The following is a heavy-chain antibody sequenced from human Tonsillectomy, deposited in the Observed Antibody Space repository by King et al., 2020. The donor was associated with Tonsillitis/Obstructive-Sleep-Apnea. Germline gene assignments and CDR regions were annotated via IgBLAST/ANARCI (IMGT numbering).Heavy chain of an antibody. V-gene: IGHV1-46*01. Sequence: QLVQSGXEVKKPGASVKVSCTASGYTFTTYYIHWVRQAPGQGLEWMGIINPNAGSTNYAQKFQGRVTLTRDTSTSTFYMELSSLRSEDPAVYYCARALECCRTHRRGTKGDGDTDMRDWGQGTLVTVSS. D-gene: IGHD2-21*01. CDR3: ARALECCRTHRRGTKGDGDTDMRD. J-gene: IGHJ4*02. CDR2: INPNAGST. CDR1: GYTFTTYY.